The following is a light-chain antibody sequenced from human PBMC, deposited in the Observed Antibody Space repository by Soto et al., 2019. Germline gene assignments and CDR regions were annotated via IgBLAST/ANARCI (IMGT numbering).Light chain of an antibody. Sequence: DIQLTQTPSSLSASVGDRVTITCRTSQNVHKYVNWYQQKAGQAPKLLISAASTLHGGVPSRFSGSGSGTDFSLTINGLQREDFAIYSCRQIWTMPWTFGQGTKV. CDR2: AAS. J-gene: IGKJ1*01. V-gene: IGKV1-39*01. CDR3: RQIWTMPWT. CDR1: QNVHKY.